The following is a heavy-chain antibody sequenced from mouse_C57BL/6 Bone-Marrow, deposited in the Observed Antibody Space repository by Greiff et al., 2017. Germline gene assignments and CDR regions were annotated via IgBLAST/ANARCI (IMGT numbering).Heavy chain of an antibody. J-gene: IGHJ1*03. CDR2: IYPENGDT. V-gene: IGHV14-4*01. CDR1: GFTIKDDY. D-gene: IGHD2-12*01. CDR3: TTLRRGYWYFDV. Sequence: VQLQQSGAELVRPGASVKLSCTASGFTIKDDYMHWVKQRPEQGLEWIGWIYPENGDTEYASKFQGKATITADTSSNTAYLQLSSLTSEDTAVYYCTTLRRGYWYFDVWGTGTTVTVSA.